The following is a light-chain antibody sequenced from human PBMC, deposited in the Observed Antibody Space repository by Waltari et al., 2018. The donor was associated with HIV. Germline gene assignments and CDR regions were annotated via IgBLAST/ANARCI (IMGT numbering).Light chain of an antibody. V-gene: IGKV2-28*01. Sequence: DIVMTQSPLSLSATPGEPASISCSSSQSLLKSNGYNHLDWYLQKPGQSPHLLMYLGSKRASGDPDRFSGSGSGTDFTLKISRVEAEDVGVYYCMQARQTPITFGQGTRLEIK. CDR3: MQARQTPIT. J-gene: IGKJ5*01. CDR1: QSLLKSNGYNH. CDR2: LGS.